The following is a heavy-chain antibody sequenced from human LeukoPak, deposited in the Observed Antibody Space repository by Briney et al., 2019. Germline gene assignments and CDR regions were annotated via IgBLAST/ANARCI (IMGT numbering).Heavy chain of an antibody. CDR2: ISYDGSNK. Sequence: AGRSLRLSCAASGFTFNSYGMHWVRQAPGKGLEWVADISYDGSNKYYADSVKGRFTISRDNSKNTLYLQMNSLRAEDTAVYYCAKEGPAIAASFDYWGQGTLVTVSS. CDR1: GFTFNSYG. V-gene: IGHV3-30*18. J-gene: IGHJ4*02. D-gene: IGHD6-13*01. CDR3: AKEGPAIAASFDY.